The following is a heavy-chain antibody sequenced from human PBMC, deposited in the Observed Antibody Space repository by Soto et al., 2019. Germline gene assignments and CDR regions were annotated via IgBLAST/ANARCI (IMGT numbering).Heavy chain of an antibody. CDR3: ARSVSFITPRPDY. CDR2: INPNNGDT. J-gene: IGHJ4*02. V-gene: IGHV1-2*02. D-gene: IGHD6-6*01. CDR1: GYTFTDYY. Sequence: QVQLVQSGAEVKKPGASVKVSCKASGYTFTDYYLHWVRQAPGQGLECMGWINPNNGDTNYAQKFQGRVNMNRDTSISTAYMEVSRLRSDDTAVYYCARSVSFITPRPDYWGQGTLVTVSS.